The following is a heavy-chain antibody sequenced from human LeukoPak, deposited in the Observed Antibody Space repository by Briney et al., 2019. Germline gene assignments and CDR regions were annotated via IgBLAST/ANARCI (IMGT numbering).Heavy chain of an antibody. V-gene: IGHV4-39*07. Sequence: SETLSLTCTVSGVSISSSNSYWGWIRQPPGKGLEWIGSIYYTGNTYYNASLKSRVTISVDTSKNQFSLKLSSVTAADTAVYYCASEDAYCGGDCYPYWGQGTLVTVSS. CDR2: IYYTGNT. CDR3: ASEDAYCGGDCYPY. CDR1: GVSISSSNSY. D-gene: IGHD2-21*02. J-gene: IGHJ4*02.